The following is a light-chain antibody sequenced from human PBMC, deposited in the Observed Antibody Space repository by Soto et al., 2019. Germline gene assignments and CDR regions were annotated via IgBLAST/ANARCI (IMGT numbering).Light chain of an antibody. Sequence: EIVLTQSPSTLSLSPGVRATLSCRASQSISSYLAWYKQKPGQAPRLLIYDASNRATGIPAKFSGSGSGTDFTLTISSLEPEDSAVYYCQQRGNWPITFGQGTRLEIK. CDR3: QQRGNWPIT. CDR1: QSISSY. J-gene: IGKJ5*01. V-gene: IGKV3-11*01. CDR2: DAS.